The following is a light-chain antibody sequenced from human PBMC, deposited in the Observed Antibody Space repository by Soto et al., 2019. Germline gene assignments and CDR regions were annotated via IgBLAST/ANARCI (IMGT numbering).Light chain of an antibody. V-gene: IGKV3-20*01. CDR3: QQYGNSPWT. CDR1: QRFGSSN. CDR2: STS. J-gene: IGKJ1*01. Sequence: EIVLTQSPGTPSLSPGERGTLSCRASQRFGSSNLAWYQQKPGQAPRLLIYSTSSRATGIPDRFSGSGSGTDFTLTISRLEPEDFAVYYCQQYGNSPWTFGQGTKV.